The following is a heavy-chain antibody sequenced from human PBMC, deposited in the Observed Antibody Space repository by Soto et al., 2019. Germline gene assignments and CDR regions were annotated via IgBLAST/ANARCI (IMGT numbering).Heavy chain of an antibody. CDR2: ISSSSSTI. CDR1: GFTFSSYS. V-gene: IGHV3-48*01. D-gene: IGHD6-19*01. J-gene: IGHJ4*02. CDR3: ARYSSGWYQPQDY. Sequence: EVQLVESGGGLVQPGGSLRLSCAASGFTFSSYSMNWVRQAPGKGLEWVSYISSSSSTIYYADSVKGRFTISRDNAKNSLYLQMNSLRAEDTAVYYCARYSSGWYQPQDYWGQGTLVTVSS.